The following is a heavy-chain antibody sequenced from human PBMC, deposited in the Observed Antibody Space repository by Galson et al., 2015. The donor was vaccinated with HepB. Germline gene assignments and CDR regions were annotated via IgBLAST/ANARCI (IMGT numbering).Heavy chain of an antibody. D-gene: IGHD5-12*01. CDR2: INPRGGST. CDR3: AGDVGGEGGYLYYGMDV. Sequence: SVKVSCKASGYIFTTYYMHWVRQAPGQGLEWMGLINPRGGSTSYPQRLQGRVTMTRDTSTSTVYMELSSLRSEDTAVYYCAGDVGGEGGYLYYGMDVWGQGTTVTVSS. J-gene: IGHJ6*02. CDR1: GYIFTTYY. V-gene: IGHV1-46*04.